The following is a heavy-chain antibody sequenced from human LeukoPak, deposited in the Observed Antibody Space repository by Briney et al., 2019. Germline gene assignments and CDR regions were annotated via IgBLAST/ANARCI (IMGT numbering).Heavy chain of an antibody. CDR2: FDPEDGET. D-gene: IGHD3-22*01. J-gene: IGHJ4*02. Sequence: ASVKVSCKVSGYTLTELSMHWVRQAPGKGREWMGGFDPEDGETIYAQKFKGRVTMTEDTSTDTAYMELSSLRSEDTAVYYCATPAELVVVNAFDYWGQGTLVSVSS. CDR3: ATPAELVVVNAFDY. CDR1: GYTLTELS. V-gene: IGHV1-24*01.